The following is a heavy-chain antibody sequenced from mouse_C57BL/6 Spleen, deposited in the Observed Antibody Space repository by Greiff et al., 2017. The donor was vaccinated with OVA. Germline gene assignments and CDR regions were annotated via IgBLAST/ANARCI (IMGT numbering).Heavy chain of an antibody. J-gene: IGHJ4*01. CDR2: IWSGGSN. CDR3: ARKRYKGAMDY. CDR1: GFSLTSYG. V-gene: IGHV2-4*02. Sequence: QVQLQQSGPGLVQPSQCLSITCTASGFSLTSYGVHWVRQSPGKGLEWMGVIWSGGSNDYNAALISSLSIRTDDSKSQVFFKMNSLQADDTAIYYCARKRYKGAMDYWGQGTSVTVSS. D-gene: IGHD1-3*01.